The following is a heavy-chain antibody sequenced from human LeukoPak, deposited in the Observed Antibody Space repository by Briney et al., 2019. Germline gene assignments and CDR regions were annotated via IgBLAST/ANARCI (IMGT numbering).Heavy chain of an antibody. J-gene: IGHJ6*02. D-gene: IGHD3-3*01. CDR3: ARYRTIFGVVTSYYYGMDV. V-gene: IGHV1-69*04. Sequence: ASVKVSCKASGYTFTSYDINWVRQAPGQGLEWMGRIIPILGIANYAQKFQGRVTITADKSTSTAYMELSSLRSEDTAVYYCARYRTIFGVVTSYYYGMDVWGQGTTVTVSS. CDR1: GYTFTSYD. CDR2: IIPILGIA.